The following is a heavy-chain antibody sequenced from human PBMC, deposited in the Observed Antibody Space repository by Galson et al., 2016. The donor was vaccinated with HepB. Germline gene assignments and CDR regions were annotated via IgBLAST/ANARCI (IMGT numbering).Heavy chain of an antibody. J-gene: IGHJ4*02. Sequence: SLRLSCAASGFTFTSYAMSWVRQAPGKGLEWVSAISGGDGSTYYADSVKGRFTISRDNSKNTVNLQMNSLRAEDTALYYCAKSMNWNNHLLLFWGQGTLVTVSS. D-gene: IGHD1/OR15-1a*01. CDR2: ISGGDGST. CDR1: GFTFTSYA. CDR3: AKSMNWNNHLLLF. V-gene: IGHV3-23*01.